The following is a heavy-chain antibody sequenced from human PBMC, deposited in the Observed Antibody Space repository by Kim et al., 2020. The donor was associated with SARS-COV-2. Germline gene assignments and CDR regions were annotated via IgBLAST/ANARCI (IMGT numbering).Heavy chain of an antibody. D-gene: IGHD2-8*02. V-gene: IGHV3-13*03. J-gene: IGHJ4*02. Sequence: GQFTISRENAKNSLYLQMNSLRAGDTAVYYCARAYCTGGVCYSDYFDYWGQGTLVTVSS. CDR3: ARAYCTGGVCYSDYFDY.